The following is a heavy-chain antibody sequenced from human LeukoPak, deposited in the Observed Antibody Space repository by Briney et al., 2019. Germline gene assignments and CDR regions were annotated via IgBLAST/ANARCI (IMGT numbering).Heavy chain of an antibody. Sequence: ASVKVPCKASGYTFTSYGISWVRQAPGQGLEWMGWISAYNGNTNYAQKLQGRVTMTTDTSTSTAYMELRSLRSDDTAVYYCARVPPHCSSTSCYPTYFDYWGQGTLVTVSS. J-gene: IGHJ4*02. V-gene: IGHV1-18*01. CDR1: GYTFTSYG. D-gene: IGHD2-2*01. CDR2: ISAYNGNT. CDR3: ARVPPHCSSTSCYPTYFDY.